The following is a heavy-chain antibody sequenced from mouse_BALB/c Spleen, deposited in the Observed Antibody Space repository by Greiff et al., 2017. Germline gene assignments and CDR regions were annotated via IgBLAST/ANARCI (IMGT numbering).Heavy chain of an antibody. J-gene: IGHJ3*01. CDR3: ASEGFAY. CDR1: GFTFSSYT. CDR2: ISSGGSYT. Sequence: EVHLVESGGGLVKPGGSLKLSCAASGFTFSSYTMSWVRQTPEKRLEWVATISSGGSYTYYPDSVKGRFTISRDNAKNTLYLQMSSLKSEDTAMYYCASEGFAYWGQGTLVTVSA. V-gene: IGHV5-6-4*01.